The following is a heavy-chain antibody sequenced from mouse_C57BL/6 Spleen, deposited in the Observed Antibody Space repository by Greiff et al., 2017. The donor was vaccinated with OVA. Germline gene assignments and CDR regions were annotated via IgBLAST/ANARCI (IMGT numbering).Heavy chain of an antibody. CDR2: IYPGDGDT. CDR1: GYAFSSSW. D-gene: IGHD1-1*01. Sequence: VQLQQSGPELVKPGASVKISCKASGYAFSSSWMNWVKQRPGKGLEWIGRIYPGDGDTNYNGKFKGKATLTADKSSSTAYMQLSSLTSEDSAVYFCANYYYGSSYGYVDVWGTGTTVTVSS. CDR3: ANYYYGSSYGYVDV. V-gene: IGHV1-82*01. J-gene: IGHJ1*03.